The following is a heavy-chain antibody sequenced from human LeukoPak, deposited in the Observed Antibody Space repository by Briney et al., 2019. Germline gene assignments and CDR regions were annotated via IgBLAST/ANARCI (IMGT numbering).Heavy chain of an antibody. Sequence: SETLSLPCTVSGGSISSSNYYWGWIRQPPGKGLEWIGSMYYSGSTYYNPSLKSRVTISVDTSKNQFSLKLSSVTAADTAIYYCAREEILTGYYSDSTFDYWGQGTLLTVSS. D-gene: IGHD3-9*01. CDR2: MYYSGST. CDR1: GGSISSSNYY. V-gene: IGHV4-39*01. J-gene: IGHJ4*02. CDR3: AREEILTGYYSDSTFDY.